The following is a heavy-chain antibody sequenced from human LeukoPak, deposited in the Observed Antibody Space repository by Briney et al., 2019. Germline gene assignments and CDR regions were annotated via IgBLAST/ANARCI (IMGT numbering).Heavy chain of an antibody. CDR3: ARGQRITMTD. CDR2: INHSGST. V-gene: IGHV4-34*01. J-gene: IGHJ4*02. CDR1: GASFSANS. Sequence: SESLSLTCAVYGASFSANSGSWLRQPPGKGLGWIGEINHSGSTNYNPSLKSRVAISVDTSRNQFSLRPSSVTAADTAVYYCARGQRITMTDWGQGTLVTVSS. D-gene: IGHD3-22*01.